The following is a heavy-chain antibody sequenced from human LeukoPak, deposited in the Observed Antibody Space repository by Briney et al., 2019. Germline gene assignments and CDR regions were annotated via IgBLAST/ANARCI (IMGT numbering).Heavy chain of an antibody. J-gene: IGHJ3*02. V-gene: IGHV4-30-4*01. CDR1: GGSISSGDYY. Sequence: SQTLSLTCSVSGGSISSGDYYWSWIRQPPGKGLEWIGYIYYSGSTYYNPSLKSRVTISVDTSKNQFSLKLSSVTAADTAVYYCARVGGYSYGRDAFDIWGQGTMVTVSS. D-gene: IGHD5-18*01. CDR3: ARVGGYSYGRDAFDI. CDR2: IYYSGST.